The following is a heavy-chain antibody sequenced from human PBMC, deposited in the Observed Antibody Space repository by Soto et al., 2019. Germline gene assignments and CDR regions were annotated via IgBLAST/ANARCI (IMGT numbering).Heavy chain of an antibody. CDR1: GYTFTSYG. Sequence: ASVKVSCKASGYTFTSYGISWVRQAPGQGLEWMGWISAYNGNTNYAQKLQGRVTMTTDTSTSTAYMELRSLRSDDTAVYYCARDDDRRGYCGSFLCGSGSLSVIDYLGQGTLVPVSP. J-gene: IGHJ4*02. CDR3: ARDDDRRGYCGSFLCGSGSLSVIDY. CDR2: ISAYNGNT. D-gene: IGHD3-10*01. V-gene: IGHV1-18*04.